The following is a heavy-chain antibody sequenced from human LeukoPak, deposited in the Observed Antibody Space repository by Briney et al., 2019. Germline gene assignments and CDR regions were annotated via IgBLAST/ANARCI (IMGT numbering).Heavy chain of an antibody. V-gene: IGHV1-69*05. J-gene: IGHJ4*02. CDR2: IIPIFGTA. D-gene: IGHD5-18*01. Sequence: SVKVSCKASGGAFSSYAISWVRQAPGQGLEWMGGIIPIFGTANYAQKFQGRVTITTDESTSTAYMELSSLRSEDTAVYYCARHVDTAMVSPHDYWGQGTLVTVSS. CDR3: ARHVDTAMVSPHDY. CDR1: GGAFSSYA.